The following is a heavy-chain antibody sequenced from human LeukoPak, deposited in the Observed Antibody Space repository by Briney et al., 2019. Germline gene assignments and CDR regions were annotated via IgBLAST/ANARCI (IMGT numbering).Heavy chain of an antibody. Sequence: PSETLSLTCAVSGYSISGGYYWGWIRQPPGKGLEWIGSIYHSGSTYYNPSLKSRVTISVDTSKNQFSLKLSSVTAADTAVYYCARGTAYCSGGSCSNNWFDPWGQGTLVTVSS. D-gene: IGHD2-15*01. CDR1: GYSISGGYY. CDR3: ARGTAYCSGGSCSNNWFDP. CDR2: IYHSGST. V-gene: IGHV4-38-2*01. J-gene: IGHJ5*02.